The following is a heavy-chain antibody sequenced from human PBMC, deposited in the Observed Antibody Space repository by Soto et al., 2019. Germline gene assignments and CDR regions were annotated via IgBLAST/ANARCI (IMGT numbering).Heavy chain of an antibody. J-gene: IGHJ1*01. D-gene: IGHD3-16*01. CDR3: ARDYTKGEYFQH. V-gene: IGHV1-69*13. CDR2: IIPIFGTA. Sequence: SVTVSCKASGGTFSSYAISWVRQAPGQGLEWMGGIIPIFGTANYAQKFQGRVTITADESTSTAYMELSSLRSEDTAVYYCARDYTKGEYFQHWGQGTLVTVSS. CDR1: GGTFSSYA.